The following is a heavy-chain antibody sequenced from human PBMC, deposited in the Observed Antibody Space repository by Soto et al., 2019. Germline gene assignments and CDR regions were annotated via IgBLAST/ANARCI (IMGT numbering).Heavy chain of an antibody. J-gene: IGHJ5*02. V-gene: IGHV3-30*18. CDR2: ISYDGSNK. D-gene: IGHD6-6*01. Sequence: GGSLRLSCAASGCTFSSYGMRWVRQAPGKGLEWVAVISYDGSNKYYADSVKGRFTISRDNSKNTLYLQMNSLRAEDTAVYYCAKDNPPQGAARPINWFDPWGQGTLVTV. CDR1: GCTFSSYG. CDR3: AKDNPPQGAARPINWFDP.